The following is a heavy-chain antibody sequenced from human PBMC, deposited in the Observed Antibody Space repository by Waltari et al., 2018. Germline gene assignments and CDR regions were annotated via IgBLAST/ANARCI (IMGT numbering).Heavy chain of an antibody. D-gene: IGHD2-15*01. CDR2: IIPIFGTA. CDR1: GGTFSSYA. V-gene: IGHV1-69*05. CDR3: ARGTRTLSGY. Sequence: QVQLVQSGAEVKKPGSSVKVSCKASGGTFSSYAISWVRQAPGQGLEWMGRIIPIFGTANYAQKLQGRVTMTTDTSTSTAYMELRSLRSDDTAVYYCARGTRTLSGYWGQGTLVTVSS. J-gene: IGHJ4*02.